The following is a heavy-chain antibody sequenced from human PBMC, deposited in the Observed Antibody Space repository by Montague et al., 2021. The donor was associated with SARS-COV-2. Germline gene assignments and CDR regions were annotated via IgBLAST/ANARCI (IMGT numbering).Heavy chain of an antibody. V-gene: IGHV4-39*01. J-gene: IGHJ4*02. CDR1: GGPISGSSYY. CDR3: ARREYSYGWGD. Sequence: SETLSLTCTVTGGPISGSSYYWGWIRQSPGKGLEWIASVDYRGNTYYSRSLKSRLTISVDTSKNQFSLKLTSVTAADTALYYCARREYSYGWGDWGQGTLVTVSS. D-gene: IGHD5-18*01. CDR2: VDYRGNT.